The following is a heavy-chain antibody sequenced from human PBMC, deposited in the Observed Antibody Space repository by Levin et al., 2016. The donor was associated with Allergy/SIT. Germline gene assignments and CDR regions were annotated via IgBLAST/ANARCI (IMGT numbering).Heavy chain of an antibody. CDR1: GFSLSTSGVG. J-gene: IGHJ4*02. CDR3: AHSLRGVDCSHSPCYYFNY. D-gene: IGHD3/OR15-3a*01. CDR2: IYWDGDK. Sequence: SGPTLVKPTQTLTLTCTFSGFSLSTSGVGVAWIRQPPGKAPEWLAIIYWDGDKRYSPSLKSRVIITGDTSKNQVVLTMTNMDPVDTATYFCAHSLRGVDCSHSPCYYFNYWGQGTLVTVSS. V-gene: IGHV2-5*02.